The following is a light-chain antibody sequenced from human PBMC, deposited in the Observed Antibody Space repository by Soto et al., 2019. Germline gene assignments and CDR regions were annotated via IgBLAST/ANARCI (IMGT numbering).Light chain of an antibody. V-gene: IGKV3-20*01. CDR1: QSVSSSY. Sequence: LLTQSPGTLSLSPGERATLSCRASQSVSSSYLAWYQQKPGQAPRLLIYGTSSRATGIPDRFSGSGSGTDFTLTISRLEPEDFAVYYCQQYGSSSWTFGQGT. CDR3: QQYGSSSWT. CDR2: GTS. J-gene: IGKJ1*01.